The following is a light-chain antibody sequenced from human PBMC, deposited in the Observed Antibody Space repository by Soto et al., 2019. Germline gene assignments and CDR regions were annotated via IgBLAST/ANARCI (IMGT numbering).Light chain of an antibody. CDR3: NSYGDTNPWV. Sequence: QSALTQPASVSGSPGQSITISCTGTISDVGNYNLVSWYQQHPGKAPKLMIYQINKRPSGVSDRFSGSKSGNTASLTISGLQDEDEDYYCSNSYGDTNPWVFGGGTKLTVL. CDR1: ISDVGNYNL. J-gene: IGLJ3*02. CDR2: QIN. V-gene: IGLV2-23*02.